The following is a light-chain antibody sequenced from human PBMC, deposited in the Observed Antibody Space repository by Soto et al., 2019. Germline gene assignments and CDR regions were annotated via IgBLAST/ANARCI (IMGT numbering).Light chain of an antibody. CDR1: QSVDSRY. CDR2: GTS. CDR3: EQYNNWFSIT. V-gene: IGKV3-20*01. J-gene: IGKJ5*01. Sequence: EIVLTQSPGTLSLSPGERATLSCRAIQSVDSRYLAWYQQKPGQAPRLLIYGTSSRATGIPDRFSGSGSGTDFTLTISRLEPEDFAVYYCEQYNNWFSITFGQGTRLEI.